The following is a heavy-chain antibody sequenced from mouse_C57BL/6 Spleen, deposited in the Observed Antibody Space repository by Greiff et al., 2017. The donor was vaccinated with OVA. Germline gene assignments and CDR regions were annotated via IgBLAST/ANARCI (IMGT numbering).Heavy chain of an antibody. CDR1: GYTFTSYW. Sequence: VQLQQPGAELVMPGASVKLSCKASGYTFTSYWMHWVKQRPGQGLEWIGEIDPSDSYTNYNQKFKGKSTLTVDKSSSTAYMQLSSLTSEDSAVYYCASSYYSNYRFAYWGQGTLVTVSA. J-gene: IGHJ3*01. V-gene: IGHV1-69*01. CDR3: ASSYYSNYRFAY. D-gene: IGHD2-5*01. CDR2: IDPSDSYT.